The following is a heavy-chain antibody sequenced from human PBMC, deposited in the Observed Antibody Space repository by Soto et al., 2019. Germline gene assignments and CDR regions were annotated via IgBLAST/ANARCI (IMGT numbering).Heavy chain of an antibody. CDR2: ISYDGSNK. CDR1: GFTFSSYG. V-gene: IGHV3-30*03. J-gene: IGHJ6*03. Sequence: GSLRLSCAASGFTFSSYGMHWVRQAPGKGLEWVAVISYDGSNKYYVDSVKGRFTISRDNAKNSLYLQMNSLRAEDTAVYYCARDGLLWFGGAYYYYYYMDVWGKGTTVTVSS. CDR3: ARDGLLWFGGAYYYYYYMDV. D-gene: IGHD3-10*01.